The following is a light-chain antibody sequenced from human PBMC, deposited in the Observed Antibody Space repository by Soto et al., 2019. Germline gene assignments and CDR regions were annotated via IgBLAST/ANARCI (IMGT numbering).Light chain of an antibody. V-gene: IGKV1-5*01. J-gene: IGKJ1*01. CDR3: QHYNSYSEA. CDR2: DAS. Sequence: DIHLTQPPATLSASVGDRVTITCRASQSVSIWLAWYRQKPGKAPEVLVWDASNLESGVPSRFSGSGSGTEFTLTISSLQPDDFATYYCQHYNSYSEAFGQGTKVDIK. CDR1: QSVSIW.